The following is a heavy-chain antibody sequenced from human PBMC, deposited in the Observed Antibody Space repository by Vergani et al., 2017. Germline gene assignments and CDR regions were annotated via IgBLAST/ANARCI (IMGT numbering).Heavy chain of an antibody. CDR1: GFTFSSYA. Sequence: VQLVESGGGLVQPGGSLRLSCSASGFTFSSYAMHWVRQAPGKGLEYVSAISSSSSYIYYADSVKGRFTISRDNAKNSLYLQMNSLRAEDTAVYYCARDYDSSGSYFDYWGQGTLVTVSS. J-gene: IGHJ4*02. V-gene: IGHV3-64*04. CDR2: ISSSSSYI. CDR3: ARDYDSSGSYFDY. D-gene: IGHD3-22*01.